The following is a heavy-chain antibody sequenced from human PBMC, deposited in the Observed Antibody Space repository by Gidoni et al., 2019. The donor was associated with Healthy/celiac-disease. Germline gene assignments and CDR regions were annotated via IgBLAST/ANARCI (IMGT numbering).Heavy chain of an antibody. CDR2: IYYSGST. CDR3: ARGRVAAADKFDY. V-gene: IGHV4-59*07. D-gene: IGHD6-13*01. J-gene: IGHJ4*02. Sequence: QLQESGPGLVKPSDTLSITCRVTDGTISSYYWSWSRQRPGKGLEWIGYIYYSGSTNYNPSIKSGVTISVDTSKNQFALKLSSVTAADTAVYYCARGRVAAADKFDYWGQGTLVTVSS. CDR1: DGTISSYY.